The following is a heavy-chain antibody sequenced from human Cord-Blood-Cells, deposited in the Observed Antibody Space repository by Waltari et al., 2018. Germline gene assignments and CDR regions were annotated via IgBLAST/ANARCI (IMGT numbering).Heavy chain of an antibody. V-gene: IGHV4-39*01. CDR1: GGSISSSSYY. CDR3: ARLNWFQAFDI. Sequence: QLQLQESGPGLVKPSETLSLTCTVSGGSISSSSYYRGWIRQPPGKGLEWIGSIYYSGSTYHNPSLKSRVTISVDTSKNQFSLKLSSVTAADTAVYYCARLNWFQAFDIWGQGTMVTVSS. D-gene: IGHD1-20*01. CDR2: IYYSGST. J-gene: IGHJ3*02.